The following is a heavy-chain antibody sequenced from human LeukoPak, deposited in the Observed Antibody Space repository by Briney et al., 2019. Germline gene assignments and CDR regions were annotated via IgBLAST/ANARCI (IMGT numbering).Heavy chain of an antibody. CDR3: ARASIVATRYYFYGMDV. CDR1: GFPLSTYA. D-gene: IGHD5-12*01. V-gene: IGHV1-3*01. CDR2: INAGNGKT. Sequence: ASVTVSFKASGFPLSTYAIHWVRQAPGQSREWVGWINAGNGKTEYAQKLHDRVTITRDTSASTADMELSSLRSEDTAVYYCARASIVATRYYFYGMDVWGKGTTVIVSS. J-gene: IGHJ6*04.